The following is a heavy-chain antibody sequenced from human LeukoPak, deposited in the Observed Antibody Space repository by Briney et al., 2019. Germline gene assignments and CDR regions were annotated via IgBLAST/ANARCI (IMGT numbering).Heavy chain of an antibody. CDR2: ISGSGGST. CDR1: GFTFSSYA. V-gene: IGHV3-23*01. Sequence: PGGSLRLSCAASGFTFSSYAMSWVSQAPGKGLEWVSAISGSGGSTYYADSVKGRFTISRDNSKNTLYLQMDSLRAEDTAVYYFAKDPTYSYDSSGYYGDYWGQGTLVTVSS. CDR3: AKDPTYSYDSSGYYGDY. J-gene: IGHJ4*02. D-gene: IGHD3-22*01.